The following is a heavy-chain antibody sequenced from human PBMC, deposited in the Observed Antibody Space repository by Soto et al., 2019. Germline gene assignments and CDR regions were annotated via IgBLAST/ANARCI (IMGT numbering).Heavy chain of an antibody. CDR2: ISGSGGST. V-gene: IGHV3-23*01. CDR3: AKDRRVRYCSGGSCGYFDY. CDR1: GFTFSSYA. J-gene: IGHJ4*02. Sequence: EVQLLESGGGLVQPGGSLRLSCAASGFTFSSYAMSWVRQAPGKGLEWVSAISGSGGSTYYADSVKGRFTISRDNSKNTLYLQMNSLRAEDTAVYYCAKDRRVRYCSGGSCGYFDYWGQGTLVTVSS. D-gene: IGHD2-15*01.